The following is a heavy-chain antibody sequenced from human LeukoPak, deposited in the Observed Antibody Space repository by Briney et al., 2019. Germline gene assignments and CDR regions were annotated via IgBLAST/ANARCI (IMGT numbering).Heavy chain of an antibody. D-gene: IGHD2-2*02. CDR2: IYYSGST. J-gene: IGHJ5*02. CDR3: ARQGGYCSSTSCYSSTDWFDP. V-gene: IGHV4-39*01. Sequence: SETLSLTCTVSGGSISSSSYYWGWIRQPPGKGLEWIGSIYYSGSTYYNPSLKSRVTISVDTSKNPFSLKLSSVTAADTAVYYCARQGGYCSSTSCYSSTDWFDPWGQGTLVTVSS. CDR1: GGSISSSSYY.